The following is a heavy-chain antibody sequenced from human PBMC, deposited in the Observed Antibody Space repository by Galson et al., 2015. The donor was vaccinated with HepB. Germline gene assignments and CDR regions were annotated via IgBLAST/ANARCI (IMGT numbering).Heavy chain of an antibody. Sequence: SLRLSCAASGFTVSSNYMSWVRQVPGKGLEWVSVIYSGGSTYYADSVKGRFTISRDNSKNTLYLQMNSLRAEDTAVYYCATVPLSYSSTYYFDYWGQGTLVTVSS. CDR2: IYSGGST. V-gene: IGHV3-66*01. CDR1: GFTVSSNY. CDR3: ATVPLSYSSTYYFDY. D-gene: IGHD6-19*01. J-gene: IGHJ4*02.